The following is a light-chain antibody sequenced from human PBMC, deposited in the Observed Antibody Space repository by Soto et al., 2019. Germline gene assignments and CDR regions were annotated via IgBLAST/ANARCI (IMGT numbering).Light chain of an antibody. V-gene: IGLV2-14*01. Sequence: QSALTQPPSVSGSPGQSITISCTGTSSDLAVYNYVSWYQQQPGKAPKLMIYQVTNRPSGVSNRFSGSRSGNTASLTISGLQDEDEADYYCSSYTDSSNYVFGTGTKVTVL. CDR2: QVT. CDR3: SSYTDSSNYV. CDR1: SSDLAVYNY. J-gene: IGLJ1*01.